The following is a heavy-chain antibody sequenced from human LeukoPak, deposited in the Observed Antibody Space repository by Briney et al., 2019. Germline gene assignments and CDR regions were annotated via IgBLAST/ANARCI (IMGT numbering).Heavy chain of an antibody. D-gene: IGHD5-24*01. CDR1: GYTFTSYG. J-gene: IGHJ4*02. CDR3: ARAPPYRGWPQYTFDY. CDR2: ISAYNGNT. Sequence: GASVKVSCKASGYTFTSYGISRVRQAPGQGLEWMGWISAYNGNTNYAQKLQGRVTMTTDTSTSTAYMELRSLRSDDTAVYYCARAPPYRGWPQYTFDYWGQGTLVTVSS. V-gene: IGHV1-18*01.